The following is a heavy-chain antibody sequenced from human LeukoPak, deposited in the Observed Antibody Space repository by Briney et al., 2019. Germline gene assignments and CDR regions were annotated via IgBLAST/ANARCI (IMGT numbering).Heavy chain of an antibody. CDR3: ARVGAAAGPYYFDY. D-gene: IGHD6-13*01. J-gene: IGHJ4*02. V-gene: IGHV1-3*01. CDR1: GYTFTSYA. Sequence: ASVKVSCKASGYTFTSYAMNWVRQAPGQRLEWMGWINAGNGNTKYSQKFQGRVTITRDTSASTAYMELSSLRSEDTTVYYCARVGAAAGPYYFDYWGQGTLVTVSS. CDR2: INAGNGNT.